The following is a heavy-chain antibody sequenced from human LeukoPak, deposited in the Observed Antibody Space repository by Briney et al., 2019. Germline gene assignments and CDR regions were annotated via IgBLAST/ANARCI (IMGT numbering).Heavy chain of an antibody. Sequence: GTLSLTCAVSVGSISSGNWWSWVRQSPGKGLEWVSSISGGSSYIYYADSVKGRFTISRDNAKNSLYLQMNSLRAEDTAVYYCARDRTYSSSWLPYYFDYWGQGTLVTVSS. CDR3: ARDRTYSSSWLPYYFDY. V-gene: IGHV3-21*01. CDR2: ISGGSSYI. D-gene: IGHD6-13*01. CDR1: VGSISSGN. J-gene: IGHJ4*02.